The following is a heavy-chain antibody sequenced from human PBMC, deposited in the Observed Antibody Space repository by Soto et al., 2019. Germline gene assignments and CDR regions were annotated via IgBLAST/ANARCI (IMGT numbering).Heavy chain of an antibody. CDR2: ISHDGSHK. V-gene: IGHV3-30*04. CDR3: ATWEERYFPD. CDR1: GFPFNSFT. D-gene: IGHD1-26*01. Sequence: QVQLVESGGGVVQPGRSLRLSCAASGFPFNSFTMHWVRQAPGKGLEWVAVISHDGSHKYTADSVKGRFTISRDDPKNTRCLHMSRLGVGGPAIYYCATWEERYFPDWGQGTLGTVSS. J-gene: IGHJ1*01.